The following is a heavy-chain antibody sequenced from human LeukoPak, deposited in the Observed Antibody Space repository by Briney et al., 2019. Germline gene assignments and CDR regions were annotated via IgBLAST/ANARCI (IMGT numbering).Heavy chain of an antibody. CDR1: GASISSYY. D-gene: IGHD5-18*01. Sequence: SETLSLTCTVSGASISSYYWSWIRQPPGKGLEWIGYIYYSGSTNYNPSLKSRVTISVDTSKNQFSLKLSSVTAADTAVYYCASGTRDTAMVPGPYYYMDVWGKGTTVTVSS. CDR2: IYYSGST. J-gene: IGHJ6*03. V-gene: IGHV4-59*08. CDR3: ASGTRDTAMVPGPYYYMDV.